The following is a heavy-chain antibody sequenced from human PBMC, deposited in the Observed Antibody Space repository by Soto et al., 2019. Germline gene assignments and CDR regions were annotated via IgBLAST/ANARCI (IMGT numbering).Heavy chain of an antibody. CDR1: GVSISDTSYY. V-gene: IGHV4-39*02. CDR3: ARERGSWGVVVGYYYYYGMDV. Sequence: SETLSLTCTVSGVSISDTSYYWGWIRQPPGKRLEWIGSIYYSGNTYYNPSLKSRLTISVDSSKNQFSLNMTSVTAADTAVYYCARERGSWGVVVGYYYYYGMDVWGQGTTVTVSS. J-gene: IGHJ6*02. D-gene: IGHD2-15*01. CDR2: IYYSGNT.